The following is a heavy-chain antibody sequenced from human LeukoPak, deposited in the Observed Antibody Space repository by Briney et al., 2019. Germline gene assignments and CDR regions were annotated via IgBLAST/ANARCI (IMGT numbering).Heavy chain of an antibody. Sequence: GGSLRLSCAASGFTFSYYGMNWVRQAPGKGLEWVSDISSSGSYIDYADSVKGRFTISRDNAKNSLFLQMNSLRAEDTAVYYCARSLIADGAFDIWGQGTMVTVSS. CDR1: GFTFSYYG. J-gene: IGHJ3*02. CDR2: ISSSGSYI. CDR3: ARSLIADGAFDI. V-gene: IGHV3-21*01. D-gene: IGHD2-21*01.